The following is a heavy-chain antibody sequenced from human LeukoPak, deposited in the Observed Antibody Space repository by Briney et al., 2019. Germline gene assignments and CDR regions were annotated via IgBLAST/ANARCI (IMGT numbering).Heavy chain of an antibody. D-gene: IGHD3-10*01. CDR1: GFTFSSYG. V-gene: IGHV3-30*18. J-gene: IGHJ4*02. Sequence: GRSLRLTCAASGFTFSSYGMHWVRQAPGKGLEWVAVISYDGSNKYYADSVKGRFTISRDNSKNTLYLQMNSLGAEDTAVYYCAKDPGSLWGQGTLVTVSS. CDR2: ISYDGSNK. CDR3: AKDPGSL.